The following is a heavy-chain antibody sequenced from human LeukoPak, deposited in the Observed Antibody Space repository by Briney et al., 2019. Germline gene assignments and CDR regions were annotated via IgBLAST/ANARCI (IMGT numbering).Heavy chain of an antibody. CDR3: ARGHYGLDV. J-gene: IGHJ6*02. CDR2: ISTSGTYT. V-gene: IGHV3-11*03. CDR1: GFTFSDHY. Sequence: GGSLRLSCAASGFTFSDHYMSWIRQVPGKGLEWVSYISTSGTYTNYADSVKGRFTISRDNAKNSLYLQMNSLRAEDTAVYYCARGHYGLDVWGQGTTVTVCS.